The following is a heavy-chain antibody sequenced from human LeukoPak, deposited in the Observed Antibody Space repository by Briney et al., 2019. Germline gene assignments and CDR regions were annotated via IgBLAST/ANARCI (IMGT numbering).Heavy chain of an antibody. CDR3: ARVVEMATINWFDP. V-gene: IGHV1-69*05. CDR2: IIPIFGTA. Sequence: SVKVSCKASEGTFSSYAISWVRQAPGQGLEWMGGIIPIFGTANYAQKFQGRATITTDESTSTAYMELSSLRSEDTAVYYCARVVEMATINWFDPWGQGTLVTVSS. D-gene: IGHD5-24*01. J-gene: IGHJ5*02. CDR1: EGTFSSYA.